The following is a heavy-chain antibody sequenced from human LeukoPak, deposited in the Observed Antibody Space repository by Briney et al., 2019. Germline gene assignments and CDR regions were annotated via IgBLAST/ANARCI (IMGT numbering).Heavy chain of an antibody. CDR3: ARGGRKNYYYFMDV. Sequence: GGSLRLSCAASGFMFSSYTIHWVRQAPGKGLEWVAVTSYDGRDKYYADSVKGRFTISRDNSNNTLCLQMKSLRYEHAAVYYRARGGRKNYYYFMDVWGKGTTVTVSS. CDR2: TSYDGRDK. J-gene: IGHJ6*03. CDR1: GFMFSSYT. V-gene: IGHV3-30*01.